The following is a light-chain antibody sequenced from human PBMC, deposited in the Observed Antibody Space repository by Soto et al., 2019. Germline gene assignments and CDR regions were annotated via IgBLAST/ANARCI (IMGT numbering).Light chain of an antibody. CDR2: GAS. J-gene: IGKJ3*01. CDR1: QSVSSSS. Sequence: EIVLTQSPGTLSLSPGERATLSCRASQSVSSSSLAWYQQKPGQAPRLLIYGASSRATGIPDRFSGSGSGTDLTLTISRLDPEDFAVYYCQQYGSPFTFGPGTKVDIK. CDR3: QQYGSPFT. V-gene: IGKV3-20*01.